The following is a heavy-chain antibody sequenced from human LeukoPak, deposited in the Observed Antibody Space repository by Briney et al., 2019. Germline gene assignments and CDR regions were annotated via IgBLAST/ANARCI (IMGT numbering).Heavy chain of an antibody. CDR3: AKDDSSGYYSYYFDY. CDR1: GFTFSSYA. V-gene: IGHV3-23*01. J-gene: IGHJ4*02. CDR2: ISGSGGST. Sequence: GGSLRLSCAASGFTFSSYAMSWVRQAPGKGLGWVSAISGSGGSTYYADSVKGRFTISRDNSKNTLYLQMNSLRAEDTAVYYCAKDDSSGYYSYYFDYWGQGTLVTVSS. D-gene: IGHD3-22*01.